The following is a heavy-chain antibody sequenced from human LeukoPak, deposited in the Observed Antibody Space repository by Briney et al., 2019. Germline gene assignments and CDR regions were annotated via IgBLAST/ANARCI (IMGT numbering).Heavy chain of an antibody. CDR3: ARDTVGVTDY. V-gene: IGHV3-7*01. Sequence: GGSLRLSCAASGFTFSSSWMSWVRQAPGKGLEWVANIKPDGSEKYYVDSVKGRFTISRDNAKNSLFLQMNSLRAEDTALYYCARDTVGVTDYWGQGTLVTVSS. CDR1: GFTFSSSW. D-gene: IGHD2-21*01. CDR2: IKPDGSEK. J-gene: IGHJ4*02.